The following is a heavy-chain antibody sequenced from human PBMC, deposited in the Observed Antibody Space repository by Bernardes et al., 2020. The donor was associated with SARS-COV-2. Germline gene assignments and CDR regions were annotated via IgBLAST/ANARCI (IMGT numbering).Heavy chain of an antibody. J-gene: IGHJ6*02. CDR1: GYTFTGYY. CDR2: INPNSGGT. D-gene: IGHD2-2*01. CDR3: ARGVVPAAIVDYYYYGMDV. V-gene: IGHV1-2*04. Sequence: VKVSCKASGYTFTGYYMHWVRQAPGQGLEWMGWINPNSGGTNYAQKFQGWVTMTRDTSISTAYMELSRLRSDDTAVYYCARGVVPAAIVDYYYYGMDVWGQGTTVTVSS.